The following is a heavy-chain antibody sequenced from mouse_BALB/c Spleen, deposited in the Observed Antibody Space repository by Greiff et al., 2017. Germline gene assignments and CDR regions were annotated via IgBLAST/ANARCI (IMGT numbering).Heavy chain of an antibody. J-gene: IGHJ4*01. CDR2: ISDGGSYT. V-gene: IGHV5-4*02. Sequence: EVKLVESGGGLVKPGGSLKLSCAASGFTFSDYYMYWVRQTPEKRLEWVATISDGGSYTYYPDSVKGRFTISRDNAKNNLYLQMSSLKSEDTAMYYCAREWDYYAMDYWGQGTSVTVSS. CDR1: GFTFSDYY. CDR3: AREWDYYAMDY.